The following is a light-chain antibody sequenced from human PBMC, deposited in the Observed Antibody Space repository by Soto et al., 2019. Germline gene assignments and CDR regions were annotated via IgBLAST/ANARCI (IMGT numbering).Light chain of an antibody. CDR2: DTS. CDR1: QGIGYT. Sequence: EVVMTQSPATLSVSPGEGATLSCRASQGIGYTLAWYQHKACQTPSLLIYDTSTRATGVPARFSGSGSGTDFTLTISRLEPEDFAVYYCQQYGSSGTFGQGTKVDI. J-gene: IGKJ1*01. CDR3: QQYGSSGT. V-gene: IGKV3-15*01.